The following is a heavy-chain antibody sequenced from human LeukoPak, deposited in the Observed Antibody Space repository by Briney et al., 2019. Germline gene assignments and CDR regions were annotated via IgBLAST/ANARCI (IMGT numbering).Heavy chain of an antibody. Sequence: ASETLSLTCAVSGGSISSGTHYWNWIRQHPGQGLEWIGHIYNTGSAYYNPSLMSRVSISIDTSENQFSPKLSSVTAADTAVYYCASTHCASPSCYSYYYSGLDVWGQGTTVIVSS. CDR2: IYNTGSA. J-gene: IGHJ6*02. D-gene: IGHD2-2*01. CDR3: ASTHCASPSCYSYYYSGLDV. CDR1: GGSISSGTHY. V-gene: IGHV4-31*11.